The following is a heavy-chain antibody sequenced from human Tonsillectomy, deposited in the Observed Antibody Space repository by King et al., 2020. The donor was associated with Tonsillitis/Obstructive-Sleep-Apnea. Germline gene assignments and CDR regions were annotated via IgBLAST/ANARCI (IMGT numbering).Heavy chain of an antibody. Sequence: VQLQQWGAGLLKPSETLSLTCGVYGGSFSGNYWNWIRQPPGKGLEWIGETNHSGSTNNNPSLKSRVTITVDRYKNQFSLKLRSVTAADTAVYYCARTYSGTYYFGYWGQGTLVTVSS. V-gene: IGHV4-34*01. CDR2: TNHSGST. J-gene: IGHJ4*02. CDR1: GGSFSGNY. CDR3: ARTYSGTYYFGY. D-gene: IGHD1-26*01.